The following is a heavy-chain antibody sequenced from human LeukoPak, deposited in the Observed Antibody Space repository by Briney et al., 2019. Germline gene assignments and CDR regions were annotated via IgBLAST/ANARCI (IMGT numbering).Heavy chain of an antibody. CDR1: GYSFTTHG. V-gene: IGHV1-18*01. D-gene: IGHD6-19*01. Sequence: ASVKVSCKASGYSFTTHGISWVRQAPGQGLEWMGRISAYNGNTNYAQKLQGRVTMTTDTSTSTAYMELRSLRSDDTAVYYCARDARGDSSVHSSGPFDYWGQGTLVTVSS. CDR3: ARDARGDSSVHSSGPFDY. CDR2: ISAYNGNT. J-gene: IGHJ4*02.